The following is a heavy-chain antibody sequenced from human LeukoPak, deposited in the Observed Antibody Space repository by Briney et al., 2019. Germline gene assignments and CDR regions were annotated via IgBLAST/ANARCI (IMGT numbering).Heavy chain of an antibody. D-gene: IGHD4-17*01. V-gene: IGHV4-59*08. J-gene: IGHJ2*01. Sequence: PSEILSLTCAVYGGSFSGYYWSWIRQPPGKGLEWIGYIYYSGSTNYNPSLKSRVTISVDTSKNQFSLKLSSVTAADTAVYYCARVRFGDSRLRRGYFDLWGRGTLVTVSS. CDR1: GGSFSGYY. CDR2: IYYSGST. CDR3: ARVRFGDSRLRRGYFDL.